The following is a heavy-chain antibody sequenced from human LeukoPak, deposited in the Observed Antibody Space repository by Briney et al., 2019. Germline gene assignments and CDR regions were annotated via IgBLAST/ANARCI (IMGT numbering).Heavy chain of an antibody. D-gene: IGHD6-13*01. J-gene: IGHJ4*02. CDR1: GGSISSGGYY. CDR2: IYYSGST. V-gene: IGHV4-31*03. CDR3: ARAPKAAAGRPFDY. Sequence: SEILSLTCTVSGGSISSGGYYWSWLRHHPGKGLEWIGYIYYSGSTYYNPSLKSRITISVGTSKNQFSLKLSSVTAADTAGYYWARAPKAAAGRPFDYRGQGTLVSVSS.